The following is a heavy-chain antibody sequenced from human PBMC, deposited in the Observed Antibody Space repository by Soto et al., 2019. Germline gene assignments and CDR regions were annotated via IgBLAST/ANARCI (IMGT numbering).Heavy chain of an antibody. Sequence: GGSLRLSCAASGFTFSNYGMYWVRQAPGKGLEWVAAILYDGSHKFYADSVKGRFTISRDNSKNTLYLQMNSLRAEDTAVYYCAKDQAYCTNGVCLYNWFESWGQGALVTVSS. D-gene: IGHD2-8*01. J-gene: IGHJ5*01. CDR1: GFTFSNYG. CDR3: AKDQAYCTNGVCLYNWFES. V-gene: IGHV3-30*18. CDR2: ILYDGSHK.